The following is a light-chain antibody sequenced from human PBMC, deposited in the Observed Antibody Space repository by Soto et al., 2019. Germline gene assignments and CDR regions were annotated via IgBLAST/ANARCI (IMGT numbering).Light chain of an antibody. CDR1: SSDVGGYNY. Sequence: QSALTQPASVSGSPGQSITISCTGTSSDVGGYNYVSWYQQHPGKAPKHMIYQVSNRHSGVSNRFSGSKSSNTASLTISGLQAEDEADYYCSSYTSSSIDYVFGTGTKVTVL. V-gene: IGLV2-14*01. CDR3: SSYTSSSIDYV. J-gene: IGLJ1*01. CDR2: QVS.